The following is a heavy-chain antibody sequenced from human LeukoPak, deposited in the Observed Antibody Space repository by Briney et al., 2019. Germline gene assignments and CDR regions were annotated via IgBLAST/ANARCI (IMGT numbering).Heavy chain of an antibody. Sequence: GGSLRLSCAASGFTFSSYAMSWVRQAPGKGLERVSAISGSGGSTYYADSVKGRFTISRDNSKNTLYLQMNSLRAEDTAVYYCAKDDYDSSGPFDYWGQGTLVTVSS. J-gene: IGHJ4*02. CDR2: ISGSGGST. D-gene: IGHD3-22*01. CDR3: AKDDYDSSGPFDY. CDR1: GFTFSSYA. V-gene: IGHV3-23*01.